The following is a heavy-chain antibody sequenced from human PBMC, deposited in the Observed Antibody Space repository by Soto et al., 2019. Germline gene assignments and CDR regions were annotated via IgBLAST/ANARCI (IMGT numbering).Heavy chain of an antibody. CDR3: ARDLVVVPAAMKFRYYYYGMDV. CDR1: GGSISSYY. V-gene: IGHV4-59*01. CDR2: IYYSGST. J-gene: IGHJ6*02. D-gene: IGHD2-2*01. Sequence: SETLSLTCTVSGGSISSYYWSWIRQPPGKGLEWIGYIYYSGSTNYNPSLKSRVTISVDTSKNQFSLKLSSVTAADTAVYYCARDLVVVPAAMKFRYYYYGMDVWGQGTTVTVSS.